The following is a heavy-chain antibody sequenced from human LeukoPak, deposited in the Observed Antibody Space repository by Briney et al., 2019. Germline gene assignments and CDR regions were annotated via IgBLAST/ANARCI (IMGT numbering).Heavy chain of an antibody. D-gene: IGHD1-26*01. CDR3: ARDGQAGARYAQDY. V-gene: IGHV3-30*02. CDR2: IWYDGSNE. Sequence: GGSLRLSCAASGFTFSNHAIHWVRQPPGKGLEWVAYIWYDGSNENYADSVKGRVTISRDNSKNTLFLQMHSLRGEDTAVYYCARDGQAGARYAQDYWGQGTLVTVSS. CDR1: GFTFSNHA. J-gene: IGHJ4*02.